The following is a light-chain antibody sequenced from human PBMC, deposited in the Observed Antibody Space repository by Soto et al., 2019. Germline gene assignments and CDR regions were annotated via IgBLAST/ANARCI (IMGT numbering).Light chain of an antibody. J-gene: IGLJ1*01. CDR1: SSNIGAGYD. Sequence: QSVLTQPPSVSGAPGQRVTISCTGTSSNIGAGYDVHWYHQLPGTAPKFLVSGNDNRPSGVPDRLSASKSGTSGSLAITDLQAEDEGHYYCQSYDRGLTAYVFGTGTKLTVL. V-gene: IGLV1-40*01. CDR2: GND. CDR3: QSYDRGLTAYV.